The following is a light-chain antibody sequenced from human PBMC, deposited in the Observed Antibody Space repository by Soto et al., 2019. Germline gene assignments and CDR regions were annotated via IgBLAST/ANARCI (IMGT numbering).Light chain of an antibody. V-gene: IGKV3-11*01. Sequence: DNVLTQSPDTLSLSPGERATLSCRASQSVSTYLAWYQQKPGQGPRLLIYDASNRATGIPARFSGSGSGTDFTLTIRSLEPEDFAVYYCQQRTNWPWTFGQGTKVEIK. CDR1: QSVSTY. CDR2: DAS. CDR3: QQRTNWPWT. J-gene: IGKJ1*01.